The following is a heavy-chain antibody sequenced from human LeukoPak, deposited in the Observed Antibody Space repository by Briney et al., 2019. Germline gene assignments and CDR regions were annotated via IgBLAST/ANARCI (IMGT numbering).Heavy chain of an antibody. D-gene: IGHD3-22*01. CDR2: ISASGNPM. CDR3: ARVLNYYDSSGYEDY. V-gene: IGHV3-48*03. Sequence: GGSLRLSCAASGFTFSNYEMNWVRQAPGKGLEWISYISASGNPMFYADSVKGRFTISRDNAKNSLYLQMNSLRAEDTAVYYCARVLNYYDSSGYEDYWGQGTLVTVSS. CDR1: GFTFSNYE. J-gene: IGHJ4*02.